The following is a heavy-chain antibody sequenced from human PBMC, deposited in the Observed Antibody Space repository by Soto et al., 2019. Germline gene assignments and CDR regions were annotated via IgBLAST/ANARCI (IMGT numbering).Heavy chain of an antibody. CDR2: IWYDGSNK. V-gene: IGHV3-33*01. CDR3: ARVGSSGWSLYYYYGMDV. Sequence: VQLVESGGGVVQPGRSLRLSCAASGFTFSSYGMHWVRQAPGKGLEWVAVIWYDGSNKYYADSVKGRFTISRDNSKNTLYLQMNSLRAEDTAVYYCARVGSSGWSLYYYYGMDVWGQGTTVTVSS. CDR1: GFTFSSYG. D-gene: IGHD6-19*01. J-gene: IGHJ6*02.